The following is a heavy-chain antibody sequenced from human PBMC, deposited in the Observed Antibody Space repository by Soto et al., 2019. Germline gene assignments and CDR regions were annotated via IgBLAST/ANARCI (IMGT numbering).Heavy chain of an antibody. D-gene: IGHD4-4*01. J-gene: IGHJ6*02. CDR2: INPSGGST. V-gene: IGHV1-46*01. CDR1: GYTFTSYY. CDR3: ARYSNYVTYYYGMDV. Sequence: ASVKVSCKASGYTFTSYYMHWVRQAPGQGLEWMGIINPSGGSTSYAQKFQGRVTMTRDTSMSTVYMELSSLRSEDTALYYCARYSNYVTYYYGMDVWGQGTTVTVSS.